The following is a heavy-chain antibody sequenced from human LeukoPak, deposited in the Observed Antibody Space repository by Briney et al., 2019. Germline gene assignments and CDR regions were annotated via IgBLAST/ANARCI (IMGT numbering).Heavy chain of an antibody. Sequence: PGGSLRLSCAASGFTFSSYGMHWVRQAPGKGLEWVAFIRYDGSNKYYADSVKGRFTISRDNSKNTLYLQMNSLRAEDTAVYYCAKDGYCSGGSCYLWARAKGGKEYYFDYWGQGTLVTVSS. CDR2: IRYDGSNK. D-gene: IGHD2-15*01. CDR3: AKDGYCSGGSCYLWARAKGGKEYYFDY. V-gene: IGHV3-30*02. J-gene: IGHJ4*02. CDR1: GFTFSSYG.